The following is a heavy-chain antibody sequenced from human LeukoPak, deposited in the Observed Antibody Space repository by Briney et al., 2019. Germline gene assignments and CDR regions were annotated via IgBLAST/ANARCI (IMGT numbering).Heavy chain of an antibody. CDR3: ARGRRGYSGYDFQDY. D-gene: IGHD5-12*01. J-gene: IGHJ4*02. Sequence: PSETLSLTCTVSGGSISSGDYYWSWIRQPPGKGLEWIVYIYYSGSTYYNPSLKSRVTISVDTSKNQFSLKLSSVTAADTAVYYCARGRRGYSGYDFQDYWGQGTLVTVSS. CDR1: GGSISSGDYY. V-gene: IGHV4-30-4*01. CDR2: IYYSGST.